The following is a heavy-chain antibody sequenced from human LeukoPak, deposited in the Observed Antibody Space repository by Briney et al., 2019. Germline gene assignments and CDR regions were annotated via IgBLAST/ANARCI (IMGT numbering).Heavy chain of an antibody. CDR2: IIPILGIA. V-gene: IGHV1-69*04. J-gene: IGHJ1*01. D-gene: IGHD3-22*01. Sequence: SVKVSCKASGGTFSSYAISWVRQAPGQGLEWMGRIIPILGIANYAQKFQGRVPITADKSTSTAYMELSSLRSEDTAVYYCARDSSGSAEYFQHWGQGTLVTVSS. CDR1: GGTFSSYA. CDR3: ARDSSGSAEYFQH.